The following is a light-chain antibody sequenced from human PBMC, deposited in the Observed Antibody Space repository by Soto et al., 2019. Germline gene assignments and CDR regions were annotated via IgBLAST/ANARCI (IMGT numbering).Light chain of an antibody. Sequence: DIQMTQSPPSVSASVGDRVTITCRASQDVGKWLAWYQQKPGKAPTLLIHGASSLQSGVPPRYSGSGYGTDFTLTISRLEPEDFAVYYCQQYGTSPLTFGQGTK. J-gene: IGKJ2*01. V-gene: IGKV1-12*01. CDR1: QDVGKW. CDR3: QQYGTSPLT. CDR2: GAS.